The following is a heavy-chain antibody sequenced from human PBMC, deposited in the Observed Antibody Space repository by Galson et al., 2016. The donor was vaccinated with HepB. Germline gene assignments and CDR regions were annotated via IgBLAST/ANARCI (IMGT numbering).Heavy chain of an antibody. D-gene: IGHD3-22*01. J-gene: IGHJ3*02. CDR2: FYTSGNT. Sequence: TLSLTCAVSGDSIGSGSYYWNWIRQPAGKGLEWIGRFYTSGNTNYNPSLKGRVTISVDTSKNQFSLELTSVTAADTAMYYCARAQQTYDSTYYHLTHEAFEIWGQETMVTVSS. V-gene: IGHV4-61*02. CDR3: ARAQQTYDSTYYHLTHEAFEI. CDR1: GDSIGSGSYY.